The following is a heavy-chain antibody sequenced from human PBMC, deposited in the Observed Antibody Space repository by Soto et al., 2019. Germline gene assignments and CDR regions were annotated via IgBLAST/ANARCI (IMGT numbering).Heavy chain of an antibody. V-gene: IGHV3-30*18. CDR3: AKEGERDMIVVVITFLDY. J-gene: IGHJ4*02. Sequence: GGSLRLSCAASGFTFSSYGMHWVRQAPGKGLEWVAVISYDGSNKYYADSVKGRFTISRDNSKNTLYLQMNSLRAEDTAVYYCAKEGERDMIVVVITFLDYWGQGTLVTVSS. CDR2: ISYDGSNK. D-gene: IGHD3-22*01. CDR1: GFTFSSYG.